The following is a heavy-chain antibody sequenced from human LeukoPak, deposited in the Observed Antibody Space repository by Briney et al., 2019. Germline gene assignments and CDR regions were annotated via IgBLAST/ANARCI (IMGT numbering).Heavy chain of an antibody. CDR2: ISAYNGNT. V-gene: IGHV1-18*01. D-gene: IGHD3-3*01. CDR1: GYTFTSYG. Sequence: GASVKVSCKASGYTFTSYGISWVRQAPGQGLEWMGWISAYNGNTNYAQKLQGRVTMTTDTSTSTAYMELRSLRSDDTAVYYCARVGPYDFWSGYRPSYYYYYMDVWGKGTTVTVSS. CDR3: ARVGPYDFWSGYRPSYYYYYMDV. J-gene: IGHJ6*03.